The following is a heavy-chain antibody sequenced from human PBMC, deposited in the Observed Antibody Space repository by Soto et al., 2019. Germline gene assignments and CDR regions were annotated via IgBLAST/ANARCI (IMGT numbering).Heavy chain of an antibody. CDR2: IKRDGSEQ. CDR3: AKASVTMVRGPNYYYYYYMDV. Sequence: GGSLRLSCAASGFTFITYWMSWVRQAPGKGLEWVANIKRDGSEQCYVDSVKGRFTISRDNAKNSLYLQMNSLRAEDTALYYCAKASVTMVRGPNYYYYYYMDVWGKGTTVTVSS. CDR1: GFTFITYW. J-gene: IGHJ6*03. D-gene: IGHD3-10*01. V-gene: IGHV3-7*05.